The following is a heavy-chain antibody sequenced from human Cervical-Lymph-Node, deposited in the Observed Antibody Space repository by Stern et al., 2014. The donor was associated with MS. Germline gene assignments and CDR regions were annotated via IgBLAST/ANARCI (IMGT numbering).Heavy chain of an antibody. CDR2: IFPVFGTT. J-gene: IGHJ5*02. CDR3: ALSSETSDRWYSLGYDL. CDR1: GGTFSKFP. Sequence: MQLVESGAEVTKTGSSVKVSCKASGGTFSKFPSSWVRQAPGQGLEWMGWIFPVFGTTTYAQEFRGRVTITADVSTSTVYMELSSLRSDDTAVYYCALSSETSDRWYSLGYDLWGQGTLVTVSS. V-gene: IGHV1-69*01. D-gene: IGHD6-13*01.